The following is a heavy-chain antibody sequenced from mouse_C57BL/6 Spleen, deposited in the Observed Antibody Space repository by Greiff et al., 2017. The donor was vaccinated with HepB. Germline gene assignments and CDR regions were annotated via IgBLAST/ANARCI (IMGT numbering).Heavy chain of an antibody. V-gene: IGHV1-84*01. D-gene: IGHD1-1*01. J-gene: IGHJ4*01. CDR2: IYPGSGNT. CDR3: ARRLNYYGREGGAMDY. CDR1: GYTFTDYY. Sequence: QVQLKESGPELVKPGASVKISCKASGYTFTDYYINWVKQRPGQGLEWIGWIYPGSGNTKYNEKFKGKATLTVDTSSSTAYMQLSSLTSEDSAVYFCARRLNYYGREGGAMDYWGQGTSVTVSS.